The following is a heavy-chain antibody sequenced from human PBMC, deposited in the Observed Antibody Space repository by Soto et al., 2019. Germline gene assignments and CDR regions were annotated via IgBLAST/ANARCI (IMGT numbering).Heavy chain of an antibody. Sequence: PSQTLSLTCAISGVSVSSNSAAWNWIRQSPSRGLEWLGRTYYRSKWYDDYAVSVKSRITINPDTSKNQFSLQLNSVTPEDTAVYYCARDCTNGVCYPSYHYGMDVWGQGTTVTVSS. D-gene: IGHD2-8*01. J-gene: IGHJ6*02. V-gene: IGHV6-1*01. CDR3: ARDCTNGVCYPSYHYGMDV. CDR1: GVSVSSNSAA. CDR2: TYYRSKWYD.